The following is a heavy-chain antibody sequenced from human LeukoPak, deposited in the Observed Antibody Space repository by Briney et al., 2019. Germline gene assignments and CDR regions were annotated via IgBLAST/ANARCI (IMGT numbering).Heavy chain of an antibody. CDR1: GFTFDDYG. D-gene: IGHD3-10*02. V-gene: IGHV3-20*04. Sequence: GGSLRLSCAASGFTFDDYGMSWVRQAPGKGLEWVSGINWNGGSTGYADSVKGRFIIPRDNAKNSLYLQMNSLRAEDTAVYYCAELGITMIGGVWGKGTTVTISS. CDR2: INWNGGST. CDR3: AELGITMIGGV. J-gene: IGHJ6*04.